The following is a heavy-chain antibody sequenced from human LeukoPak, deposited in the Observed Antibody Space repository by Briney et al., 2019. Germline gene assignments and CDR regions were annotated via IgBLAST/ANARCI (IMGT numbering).Heavy chain of an antibody. Sequence: GGSLRLSCAASGFTFSSYGMHWVCQAPGKGLEWVAVISYDGNKIYYADSVRGRFTISRDSSKNTLDLQMDSLRAEDTAVYYCARDRDYDMVFDPWGQGTLVTVSS. CDR2: ISYDGNKI. D-gene: IGHD3-22*01. CDR1: GFTFSSYG. J-gene: IGHJ5*02. CDR3: ARDRDYDMVFDP. V-gene: IGHV3-30*03.